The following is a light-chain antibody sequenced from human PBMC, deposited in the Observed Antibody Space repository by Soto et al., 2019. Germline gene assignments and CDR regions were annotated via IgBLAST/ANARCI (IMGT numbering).Light chain of an antibody. CDR2: AAS. CDR3: LQDYNFPLT. V-gene: IGKV1-6*01. Sequence: XSASLGDRVTITCRASQDIGNDLAWYQQRPGQAPKLLIYAASSLQSGLPSRFSGGGSGTDFTLTINNLQTGDIATYYCLQDYNFPLTFGGGTKVEIK. J-gene: IGKJ4*01. CDR1: QDIGND.